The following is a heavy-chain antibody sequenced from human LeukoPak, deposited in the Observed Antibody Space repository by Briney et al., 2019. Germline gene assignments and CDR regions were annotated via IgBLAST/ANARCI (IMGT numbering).Heavy chain of an antibody. CDR1: RFTFDDYA. CDR2: ISWNRFAI. D-gene: IGHD3-10*01. V-gene: IGHV3-9*01. J-gene: IGHJ4*02. CDR3: EKDRLSGVRGALAY. Sequence: PGVSLRLSCAASRFTFDDYAMHWVRHAPGKGREWDSSISWNRFAIVYAHAVKGRFTISRDNAKNSLYLQMNSLRAEDTALYYCEKDRLSGVRGALAYWGQGSLVTVYS.